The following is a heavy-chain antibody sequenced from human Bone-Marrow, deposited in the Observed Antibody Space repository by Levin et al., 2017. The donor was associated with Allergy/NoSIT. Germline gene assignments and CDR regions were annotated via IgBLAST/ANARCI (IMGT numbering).Heavy chain of an antibody. V-gene: IGHV3-30*04. CDR3: ARGGSGFHVLSAIDY. CDR1: GFTFTDHT. J-gene: IGHJ4*02. CDR2: ISFDSITK. Sequence: GGSLRLSCAASGFTFTDHTMHWVRQAPGRGLEWVAVISFDSITKNHGDSVKGRFTISRDNSKNTLYLQMNSLTADDTGLYYCARGGSGFHVLSAIDYWGQGTLVTVSS. D-gene: IGHD2-2*01.